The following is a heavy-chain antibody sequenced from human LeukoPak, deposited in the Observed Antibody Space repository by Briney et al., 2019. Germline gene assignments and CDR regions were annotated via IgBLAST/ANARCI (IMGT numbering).Heavy chain of an antibody. CDR1: GFTSSNAW. CDR2: IKSKTDGGTR. CDR3: TTFDYAAFLI. Sequence: GGSLTLSCAVSGFTSSNAWMSWVRQAPGKGLEWVGRIKSKTDGGTRDYAAPVKDRFTISRDDSKNTLYLQMNSLKTEDTAVYYCTTFDYAAFLIWGQGTMVTVSS. J-gene: IGHJ3*02. V-gene: IGHV3-15*01. D-gene: IGHD4/OR15-4a*01.